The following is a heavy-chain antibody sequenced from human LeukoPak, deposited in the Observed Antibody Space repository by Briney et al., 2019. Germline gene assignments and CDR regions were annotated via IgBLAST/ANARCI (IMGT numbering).Heavy chain of an antibody. D-gene: IGHD3-10*01. CDR1: GFTFSRYA. J-gene: IGHJ4*02. CDR3: AKGYYASGSYSGNFDS. CDR2: ISGGADST. V-gene: IGHV3-23*01. Sequence: GGSLRLSCAASGFTFSRYAMSWVRQAPGKGLEWVSSISGGADSTYYADAVEGRFTISRDNSKNTLYLQMNSLRTEDTAVYYCAKGYYASGSYSGNFDSWGQGTLVTVSS.